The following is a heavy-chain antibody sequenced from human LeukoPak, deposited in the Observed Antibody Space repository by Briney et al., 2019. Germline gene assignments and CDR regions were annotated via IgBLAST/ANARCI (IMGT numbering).Heavy chain of an antibody. V-gene: IGHV1-2*02. J-gene: IGHJ4*02. D-gene: IGHD1-26*01. CDR3: ASSSGSYYLSFDY. Sequence: VKVSCKASGYTFTGYYMHWVRQAPGQGLEWMGWINPNSGGTNYAQKFQGRVTMTRDTSISTAYMELSRLRSDDTAVYYCASSSGSYYLSFDYWGQGTLVTVSS. CDR2: INPNSGGT. CDR1: GYTFTGYY.